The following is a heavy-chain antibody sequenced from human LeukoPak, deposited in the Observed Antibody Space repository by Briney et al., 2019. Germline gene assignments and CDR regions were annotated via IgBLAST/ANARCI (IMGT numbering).Heavy chain of an antibody. D-gene: IGHD6-19*01. CDR3: ARGYSSGWYEAGYGY. CDR1: GFTFSSYA. CDR2: ISYDGSNK. J-gene: IGHJ4*02. Sequence: PGGSLRLSCAASGFTFSSYAMHWVRQAPGKGLEWVAVISYDGSNKYYADSVKGRFTISRDNSKSTLYLQMNSLRAEDTAVYYCARGYSSGWYEAGYGYWGQGTLVTVSS. V-gene: IGHV3-30-3*01.